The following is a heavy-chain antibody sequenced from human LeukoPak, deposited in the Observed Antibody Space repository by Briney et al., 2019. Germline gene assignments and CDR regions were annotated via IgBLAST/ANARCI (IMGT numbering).Heavy chain of an antibody. CDR2: ISSSYNYI. CDR1: GFTVSSYS. Sequence: GGSLRLSCAASGFTVSSYSMNWVRQAPGKGLEWVSSISSSYNYIYYADSVKGRFTISRDNAKNSLYLQMNSLRAEDTAVYYCARALVRWSAYLYYFDYWGQGTLVTVSS. V-gene: IGHV3-21*01. D-gene: IGHD3-3*01. J-gene: IGHJ4*02. CDR3: ARALVRWSAYLYYFDY.